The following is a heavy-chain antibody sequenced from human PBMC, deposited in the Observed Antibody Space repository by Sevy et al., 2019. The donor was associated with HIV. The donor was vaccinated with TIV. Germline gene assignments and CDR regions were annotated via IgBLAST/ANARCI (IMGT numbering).Heavy chain of an antibody. V-gene: IGHV3-30*09. CDR3: ARELGVAGPEEFDY. CDR2: VSYDGRNK. D-gene: IGHD6-19*01. J-gene: IGHJ4*02. Sequence: GGSLRLSCVASGFTFSFYTMHWVRQAPGKGLEWVAAVSYDGRNKYYAYSVKGRFAISRDNSNNTLFLQMNTLRGDDTAVYYCARELGVAGPEEFDYWGQGTLVTVSS. CDR1: GFTFSFYT.